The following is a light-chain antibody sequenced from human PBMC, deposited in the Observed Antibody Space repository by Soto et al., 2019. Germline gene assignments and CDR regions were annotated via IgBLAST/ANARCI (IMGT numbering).Light chain of an antibody. CDR1: SSNIGAGYD. V-gene: IGLV1-40*01. CDR2: GNN. Sequence: QLVLTQPPSVSGAPGQRVTISCTGSSSNIGAGYDVHWYQQLPGTAPKLLIYGNNNRPSGVSDRFSGSNSGTSASLAITGLQPDDEADYYCQSYDSRLSGSVVFGGGTKVTVL. J-gene: IGLJ2*01. CDR3: QSYDSRLSGSVV.